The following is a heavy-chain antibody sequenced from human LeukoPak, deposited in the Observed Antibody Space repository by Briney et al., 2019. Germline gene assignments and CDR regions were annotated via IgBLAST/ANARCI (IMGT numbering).Heavy chain of an antibody. D-gene: IGHD3-22*01. CDR3: ARSRSGYYEDY. Sequence: GGSLRLSCAASGFTFSNYGMHWVRQAPGKGLEWVAFIRYDGSNEYYADSVKGRFTISRDNAKNSLSLQVNSLSAEDTAVYYCARSRSGYYEDYWGQGTLVTVSS. CDR1: GFTFSNYG. CDR2: IRYDGSNE. J-gene: IGHJ4*02. V-gene: IGHV3-30*02.